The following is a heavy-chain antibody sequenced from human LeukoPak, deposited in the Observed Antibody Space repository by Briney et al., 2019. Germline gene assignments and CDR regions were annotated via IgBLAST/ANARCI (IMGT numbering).Heavy chain of an antibody. CDR1: GFTFSSYA. V-gene: IGHV3-30-3*01. CDR2: ISYDGSNK. D-gene: IGHD1-7*01. CDR3: AKDERNWNYNLASQTYD. J-gene: IGHJ4*02. Sequence: GRSLRLSCAASGFTFSSYAMHWVRQAPGKGLEWVAVISYDGSNKYYADSVKGRFTISGDNSKNTLYLQMSSLRAEDTAVYYCAKDERNWNYNLASQTYDWGQGTLVTVSS.